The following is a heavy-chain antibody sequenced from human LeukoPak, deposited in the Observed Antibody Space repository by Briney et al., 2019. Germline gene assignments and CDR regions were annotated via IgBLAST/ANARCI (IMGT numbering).Heavy chain of an antibody. D-gene: IGHD5-18*01. CDR2: ITSSSDYI. V-gene: IGHV3-21*01. CDR3: AREFKSGYGMWA. CDR1: GFSVISNH. Sequence: TGGSLRLSCAASGFSVISNHMCWVRQAPRKGLEWVSSITSSSDYIYYADSVKGRFPISRDNAENSLHLQMNSLRAEDTAVYYCAREFKSGYGMWAWGQGTLVTVSS. J-gene: IGHJ5*02.